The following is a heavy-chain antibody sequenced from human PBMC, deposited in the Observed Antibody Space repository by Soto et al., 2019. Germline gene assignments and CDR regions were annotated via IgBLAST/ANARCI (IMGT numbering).Heavy chain of an antibody. D-gene: IGHD4-17*01. CDR2: VYYTEST. Sequence: SETLSLTCTVSGGSISGYYWSWIRQPPGKGLEWIGYVYYTESTNYNPSLKSRVTMSLDTSKSQFSLNLSSVTAADTAVYCCEREVPRSVRHYFDYWGKGTRVTVPS. V-gene: IGHV4-59*01. CDR3: EREVPRSVRHYFDY. J-gene: IGHJ4*02. CDR1: GGSISGYY.